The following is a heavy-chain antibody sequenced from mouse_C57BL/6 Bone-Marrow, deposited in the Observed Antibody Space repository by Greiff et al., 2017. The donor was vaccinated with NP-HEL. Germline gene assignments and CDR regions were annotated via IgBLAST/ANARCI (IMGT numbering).Heavy chain of an antibody. CDR2: INPNNGGT. CDR1: GYTFTDYY. CDR3: ARWVQDSSGYHYYFDY. V-gene: IGHV1-26*01. D-gene: IGHD3-2*02. J-gene: IGHJ2*01. Sequence: VQLQQSGPELVKPGASVKISCKASGYTFTDYYMNWVKQSHGKSLEWIGDINPNNGGTSYNQKFKGKATLTVDKSSSTAYMELRSLTSEDSAVYYCARWVQDSSGYHYYFDYWGQGTTLTVSS.